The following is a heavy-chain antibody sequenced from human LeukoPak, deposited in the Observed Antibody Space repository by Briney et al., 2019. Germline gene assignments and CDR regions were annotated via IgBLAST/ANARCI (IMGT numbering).Heavy chain of an antibody. Sequence: SVKVSCKASGGTFSSYAVSWVRQAPGQGLEWMGGIIPIFGTANYAQRFQGRVTITADESTSTAYMELSSLRSEDTAVYYCARGPCKGGSCYRGTPYPLGMDVWGQGTTVTVSS. J-gene: IGHJ6*02. D-gene: IGHD2-15*01. V-gene: IGHV1-69*13. CDR3: ARGPCKGGSCYRGTPYPLGMDV. CDR1: GGTFSSYA. CDR2: IIPIFGTA.